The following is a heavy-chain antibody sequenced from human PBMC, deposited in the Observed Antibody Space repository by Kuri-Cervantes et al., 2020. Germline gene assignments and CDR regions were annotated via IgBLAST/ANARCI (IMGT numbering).Heavy chain of an antibody. V-gene: IGHV3-48*04. J-gene: IGHJ4*02. CDR3: ARPGVAGFNDY. CDR2: ISSSSSSTI. Sequence: GGSLRLSCAASGFTFSSYSMNWVRQAPGKGLEWVSYISSSSSSTIYYADSVKGRFTVSRDNAKNSLYLQMNSLRVEDTAMYYCARPGVAGFNDYWGQGTLVTVSS. CDR1: GFTFSSYS. D-gene: IGHD6-19*01.